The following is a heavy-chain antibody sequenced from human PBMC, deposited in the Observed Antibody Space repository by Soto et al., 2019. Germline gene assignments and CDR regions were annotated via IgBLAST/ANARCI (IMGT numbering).Heavy chain of an antibody. D-gene: IGHD3-16*01. CDR2: ISGSGGST. J-gene: IGHJ6*03. Sequence: PGGSLRLSCAASGFTFSSYAMSWVRQAPGKGLEWVSAISGSGGSTYYADSVKGRFTISRDNSKNTLYLQMNSLRAEYTAVYYCAKGGGGVGGVFYIRKNYSYYYQMAVGAKGTTVPVS. V-gene: IGHV3-23*01. CDR3: AKGGGGVGGVFYIRKNYSYYYQMAV. CDR1: GFTFSSYA.